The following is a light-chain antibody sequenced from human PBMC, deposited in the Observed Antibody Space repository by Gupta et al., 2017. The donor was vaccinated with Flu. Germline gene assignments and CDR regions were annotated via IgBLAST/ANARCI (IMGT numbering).Light chain of an antibody. Sequence: DIKMTQSPSSLSASVGDRVTITCRASQSISSYLNWYQQKPGKAPKLLIYAASSLQSGVPSRFSGSGSGTDFTLTISSLQPEDVATYDCQQSYSTLIFTFGPGTKVDIK. CDR3: QQSYSTLIFT. J-gene: IGKJ3*01. V-gene: IGKV1-39*01. CDR2: AAS. CDR1: QSISSY.